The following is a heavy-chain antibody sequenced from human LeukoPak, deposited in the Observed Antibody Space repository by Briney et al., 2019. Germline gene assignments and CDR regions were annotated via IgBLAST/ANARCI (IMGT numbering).Heavy chain of an antibody. CDR3: ARHAPPDNYFDC. D-gene: IGHD3-9*01. V-gene: IGHV1-69*13. J-gene: IGHJ4*02. CDR2: IIPIFGTA. Sequence: GASVKVSCTASGGTFSSYAISWVRQAPGQGLEWMGGIIPIFGTANYAQKFQGRVTITADESTSTAYMELSSLRSEDTAVYYCARHAPPDNYFDCWGQGTLVTVSS. CDR1: GGTFSSYA.